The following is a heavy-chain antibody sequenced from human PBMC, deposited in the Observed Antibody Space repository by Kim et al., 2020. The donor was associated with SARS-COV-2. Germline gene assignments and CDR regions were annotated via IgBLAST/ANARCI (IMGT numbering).Heavy chain of an antibody. CDR3: TRELSLEDYGDY. CDR1: GFTFGDYA. V-gene: IGHV3-49*04. J-gene: IGHJ4*02. CDR2: IRSKAYGGTT. Sequence: GGSLRLSCTASGFTFGDYAMSWVRQAPGKGLEWVGFIRSKAYGGTTEYAASVKGRFTISRDDSKSIAYLQMNSLKTEDTAVYYCTRELSLEDYGDYWGQGTLVTVSS. D-gene: IGHD3-9*01.